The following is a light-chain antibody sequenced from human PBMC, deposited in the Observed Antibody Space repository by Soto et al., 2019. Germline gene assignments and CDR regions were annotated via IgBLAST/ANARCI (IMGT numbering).Light chain of an antibody. CDR2: DNN. V-gene: IGLV1-40*01. Sequence: QSVLTQPPSVSGAPGQRVTISCTGSSSNIGAGYDVHWYQQLPGTAPKLLIYDNNNRPSEVPDRFSGSKSDTSASLAITGLQAEDEADYYCQSFDTSLSGFLIFGGGTKLTVL. CDR3: QSFDTSLSGFLI. CDR1: SSNIGAGYD. J-gene: IGLJ2*01.